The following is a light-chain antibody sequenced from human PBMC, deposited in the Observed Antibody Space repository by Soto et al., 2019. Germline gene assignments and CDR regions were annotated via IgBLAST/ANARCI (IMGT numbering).Light chain of an antibody. J-gene: IGLJ1*01. CDR1: SSDDGGYKY. V-gene: IGLV2-14*01. CDR2: EVS. Sequence: QSVLPQPASVSASPGQSITISCTGTSSDDGGYKYVSWYQQHPGKAPKLMIYEVSNRPSGVSNRFSGSKSGNTASLTISGLQAEDEADYNCSSYTSSSTRVFGTGTKLTVL. CDR3: SSYTSSSTRV.